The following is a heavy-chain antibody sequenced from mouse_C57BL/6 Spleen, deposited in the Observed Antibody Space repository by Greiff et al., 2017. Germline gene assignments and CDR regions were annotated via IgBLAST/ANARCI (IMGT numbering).Heavy chain of an antibody. D-gene: IGHD2-4*01. Sequence: VQLQPSWAELVKPGASVKLSCTASGFNIKDYYMHWVKQRTEQGLEWIGRIDPEDGETKYAPKFQGQVTITADTSSNTADLQLSSLTSEDTAFYYCARWGLRRGYFDYWGQGTTLTVSS. CDR3: ARWGLRRGYFDY. V-gene: IGHV14-2*01. J-gene: IGHJ2*01. CDR1: GFNIKDYY. CDR2: IDPEDGET.